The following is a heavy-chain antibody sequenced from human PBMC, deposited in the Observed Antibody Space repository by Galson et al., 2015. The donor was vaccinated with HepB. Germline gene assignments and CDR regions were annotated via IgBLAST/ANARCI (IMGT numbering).Heavy chain of an antibody. D-gene: IGHD1-26*01. J-gene: IGHJ4*02. CDR1: GGIFSSHR. V-gene: IGHV1-69*13. CDR2: ILPSYGPA. CDR3: TRDVGGRYTR. Sequence: SVKVSCKVSGGIFSSHRVDWVRQGPGQGLEWVGRILPSYGPAENAAEFEGRMKITADDSTTTVYLELNSLTSEDTAMYYCTRDVGGRYTRWGKGNLVSVSS.